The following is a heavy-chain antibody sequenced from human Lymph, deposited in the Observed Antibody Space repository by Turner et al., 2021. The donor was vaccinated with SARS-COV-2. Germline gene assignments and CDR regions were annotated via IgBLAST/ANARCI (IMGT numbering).Heavy chain of an antibody. CDR1: GFTFSSYG. D-gene: IGHD6-19*01. CDR2: IWFDGSNK. CDR3: ARDRAGSSGWYDSYFDY. Sequence: QVQLVESGGGVVQPGRSLRLSGAASGFTFSSYGMHWVRQAPGKGLEWVAFIWFDGSNKYYADSVKGRFTISRDNSKNTQYLQMNSLRAEDTAVYYCARDRAGSSGWYDSYFDYWGQGTLVTVSS. J-gene: IGHJ4*02. V-gene: IGHV3-33*01.